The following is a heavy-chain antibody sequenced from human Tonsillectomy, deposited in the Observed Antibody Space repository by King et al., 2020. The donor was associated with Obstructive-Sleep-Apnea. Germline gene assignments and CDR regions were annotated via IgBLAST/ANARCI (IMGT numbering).Heavy chain of an antibody. CDR2: MNPNSGNT. D-gene: IGHD2-8*02. CDR3: VTRRGAGTSDS. CDR1: GYTFTSYD. J-gene: IGHJ5*02. V-gene: IGHV1-8*01. Sequence: QLVQSGAEVKKPGASVKVSCKASGYTFTSYDIQWVRQATGQGLECMGGMNPNSGNTDYAQSFQGRVSMTRNTSMSTAYMELSALRSEDTAVYYCVTRRGAGTSDSWGQGTLVTVSS.